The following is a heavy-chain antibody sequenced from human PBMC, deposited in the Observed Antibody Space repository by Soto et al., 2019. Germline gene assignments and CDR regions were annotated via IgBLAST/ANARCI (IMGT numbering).Heavy chain of an antibody. Sequence: GGPLRLFSAASVFTFSGDWMHWGRYVSGKGLVWVSRINTYESATNYAASVKGRLTTYRDNAKNLLYLQLNTLTLEDTAVYYCARDGEGYWGRGALVTISS. J-gene: IGHJ4*02. D-gene: IGHD2-21*01. CDR1: VFTFSGDW. CDR2: INTYESAT. V-gene: IGHV3-74*01. CDR3: ARDGEGY.